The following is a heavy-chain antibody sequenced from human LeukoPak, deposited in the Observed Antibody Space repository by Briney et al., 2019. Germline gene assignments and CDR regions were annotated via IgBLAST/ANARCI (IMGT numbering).Heavy chain of an antibody. D-gene: IGHD2-8*01. CDR3: AREWAGPGSPTDY. CDR2: INHSGST. V-gene: IGHV4-34*01. CDR1: GGSFSNYY. J-gene: IGHJ4*02. Sequence: SETLSLTCAVYGGSFSNYYWSWIRQPPGKGLEWIGEINHSGSTNYNPSLKSRVTISVDTSKNQFSLKLSSVTAADTAVYYCAREWAGPGSPTDYWGQGTLVTVSS.